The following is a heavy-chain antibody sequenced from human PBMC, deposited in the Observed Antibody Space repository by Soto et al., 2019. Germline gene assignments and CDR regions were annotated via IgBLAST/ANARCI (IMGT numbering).Heavy chain of an antibody. CDR1: GFSFSSYW. D-gene: IGHD3-3*01. CDR3: ARECANDYDSWSDDGFPKPYSHSYMDV. CDR2: ISEDGREK. V-gene: IGHV3-7*01. Sequence: EVQLVESGGDLVQPGGSLRLSCAASGFSFSSYWMTWVRQAPGKGLEWAATISEDGREKYNVDSVKGRVTISRDNAKSSVFLQMSYVRAEETGVYYCARECANDYDSWSDDGFPKPYSHSYMDVWGKGTTVTVSS. J-gene: IGHJ6*03.